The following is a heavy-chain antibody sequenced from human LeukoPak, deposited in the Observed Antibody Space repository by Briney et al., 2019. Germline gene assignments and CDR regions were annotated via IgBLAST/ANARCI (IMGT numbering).Heavy chain of an antibody. V-gene: IGHV3-23*01. J-gene: IGHJ6*02. CDR1: GFTFRNYA. CDR3: AQGHYHMDV. CDR2: ISGSGGNT. Sequence: GGSLRLSCAASGFTFRNYAMTWVRQAPGKGLEWLSAISGSGGNTYYADSVKGRFTISRDNVENSLYLQMNTLRVDDTAVYYCAQGHYHMDVGGHGTTVTVSS.